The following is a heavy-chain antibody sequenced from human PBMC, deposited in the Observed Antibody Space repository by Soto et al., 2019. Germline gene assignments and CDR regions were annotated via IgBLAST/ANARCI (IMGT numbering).Heavy chain of an antibody. J-gene: IGHJ6*03. V-gene: IGHV3-33*01. CDR2: IWYDGSNK. CDR1: GFTFSSYG. D-gene: IGHD5-12*01. Sequence: GGSLRLSCAASGFTFSSYGMHWVRQAPGKGLEWVAVIWYDGSNKYYADSVKGRFTISRDNSKNTLYLQMNSLRAEDTAVYYCARVAQKGDYYYYYMDVWGKGTTVTVSS. CDR3: ARVAQKGDYYYYYMDV.